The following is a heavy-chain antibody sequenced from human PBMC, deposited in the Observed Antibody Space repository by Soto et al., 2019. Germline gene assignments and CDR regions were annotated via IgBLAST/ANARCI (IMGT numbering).Heavy chain of an antibody. CDR1: GFPVSNYE. CDR2: ISGSGRTI. V-gene: IGHV3-48*03. J-gene: IGHJ4*02. CDR3: ARSGTYEPLYY. Sequence: WGSLRLSCVASGFPVSNYELNWVRQAPWKGLEWVSYISGSGRTIYYADSVKGRFTISRDNAKNSLYLQMNSLRAEDTAVYYCARSGTYEPLYYWGQGTLVTVSS. D-gene: IGHD1-26*01.